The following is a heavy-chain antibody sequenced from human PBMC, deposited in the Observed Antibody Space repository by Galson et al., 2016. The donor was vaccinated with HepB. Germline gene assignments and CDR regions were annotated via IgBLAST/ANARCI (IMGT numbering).Heavy chain of an antibody. D-gene: IGHD3-16*01. CDR2: VYHRGGA. CDR3: ARGSSGKGEHDY. V-gene: IGHV4/OR15-8*01. J-gene: IGHJ4*02. CDR1: GGSVSGINW. Sequence: ETLSLTCVVSGGSVSGINWWSWVRQPPGKGLEWIGEVYHRGGAHYNPSLKSRVTMSVDRSKNQVSLMLYSVTAADTAVYYCARGSSGKGEHDYWGQGTLVTVSS.